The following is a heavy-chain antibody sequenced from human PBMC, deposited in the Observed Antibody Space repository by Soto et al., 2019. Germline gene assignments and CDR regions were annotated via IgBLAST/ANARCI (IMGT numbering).Heavy chain of an antibody. CDR2: IIPMFGRA. V-gene: IGHV1-69*13. Sequence: SVKVSCKASGGTFSSYAISWVRQAPGQGLGWMGGIIPMFGRANYAQKFQGRVTITADESTSTAYMELSSLRSEDTAVYLCAREYNWNDVRYGMDVWGQGPTVTVSS. CDR1: GGTFSSYA. J-gene: IGHJ6*02. D-gene: IGHD1-20*01. CDR3: AREYNWNDVRYGMDV.